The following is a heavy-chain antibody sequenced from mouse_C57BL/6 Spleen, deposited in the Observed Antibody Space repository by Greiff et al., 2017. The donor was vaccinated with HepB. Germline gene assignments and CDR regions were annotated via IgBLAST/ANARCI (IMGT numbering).Heavy chain of an antibody. D-gene: IGHD1-1*01. CDR3: AIGITTVPVGGYYAMDY. V-gene: IGHV5-17*01. Sequence: EVQGVESGGGLVKPGGSLKLSCAASGFTFSDYGMHWVRQAPEKGLEWVAYISSGSSTIYYADTVKGRFTISRDNAKNTLFLQMTSLRSEDTAMYYCAIGITTVPVGGYYAMDYWGQGTSVTVSS. J-gene: IGHJ4*01. CDR1: GFTFSDYG. CDR2: ISSGSSTI.